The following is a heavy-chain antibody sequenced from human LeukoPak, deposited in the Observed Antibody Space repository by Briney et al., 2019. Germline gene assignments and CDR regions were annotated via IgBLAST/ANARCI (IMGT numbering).Heavy chain of an antibody. D-gene: IGHD3-22*01. CDR2: ISGSGGST. Sequence: PGGSLRLSCAASGFTFSSYAMSWVRQAPGKGLEWVSAISGSGGSTYYADSVKGRFTISRDNSKNTLYLQMNSLRAEDTAVYYCAKDSGDSGNYYDSSGSDYWGQGTLVTVSS. J-gene: IGHJ4*02. V-gene: IGHV3-23*01. CDR1: GFTFSSYA. CDR3: AKDSGDSGNYYDSSGSDY.